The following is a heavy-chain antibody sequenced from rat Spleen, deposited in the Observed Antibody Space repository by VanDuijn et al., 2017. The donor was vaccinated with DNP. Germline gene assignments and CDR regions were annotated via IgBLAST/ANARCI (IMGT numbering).Heavy chain of an antibody. V-gene: IGHV3-1*01. Sequence: EVLLQESGPGLVKSSQSLSLTCSVTGYSITSNYWAWIRKFPGNEMEWIGLINYNGATNYNPSLKSRISITRDTSKNQFFLQLNSVTTEDTATYYCARGSSPDYWGQGVMVTVSS. D-gene: IGHD1-2*01. CDR2: INYNGAT. CDR3: ARGSSPDY. CDR1: GYSITSNY. J-gene: IGHJ2*01.